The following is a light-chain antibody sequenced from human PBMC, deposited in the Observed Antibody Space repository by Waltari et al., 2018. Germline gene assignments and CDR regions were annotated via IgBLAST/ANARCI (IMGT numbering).Light chain of an antibody. CDR3: AAWDDTLSGVV. CDR2: RNN. V-gene: IGLV1-47*01. J-gene: IGLJ2*01. Sequence: QSVLTQSPSASAAPGQRVTISCSGSSSNIGSTHVYWYQHVPGTAPKLLIYRNNPRPCGVPDGFSGSESGPSAALGVSGLRSEDEADYDCAAWDDTLSGVVFGGGTKLTVL. CDR1: SSNIGSTH.